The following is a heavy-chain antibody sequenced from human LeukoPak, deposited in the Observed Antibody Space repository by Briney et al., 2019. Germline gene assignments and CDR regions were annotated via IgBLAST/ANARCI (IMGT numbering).Heavy chain of an antibody. CDR2: IIPSDGST. CDR3: AREGGSSYGYAYH. CDR1: GYSFTRYF. J-gene: IGHJ5*02. V-gene: IGHV1-46*01. Sequence: ASVKVSCKASGYSFTRYFIHWVRQAPGQGLEWMGIIIPSDGSTSYAQKFQGRVTMTRDTSISTAYMELSSLRSDDTAVYYCAREGGSSYGYAYHWGQGTLVTVSS. D-gene: IGHD5-18*01.